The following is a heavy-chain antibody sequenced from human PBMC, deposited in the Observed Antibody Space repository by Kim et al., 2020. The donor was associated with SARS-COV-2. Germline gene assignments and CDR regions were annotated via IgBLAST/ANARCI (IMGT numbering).Heavy chain of an antibody. V-gene: IGHV3-33*06. CDR2: WYDGSNK. CDR3: ANEGI. Sequence: WYDGSNKYYADSVKGRFTISRDNSKNTLYLQMNSLRAEDTAVYYCANEGIWGQGTLVTVSS. J-gene: IGHJ4*02. D-gene: IGHD6-13*01.